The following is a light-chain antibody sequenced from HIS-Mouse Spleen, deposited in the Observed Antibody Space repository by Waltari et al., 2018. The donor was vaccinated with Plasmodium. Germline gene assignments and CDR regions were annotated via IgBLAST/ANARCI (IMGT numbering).Light chain of an antibody. V-gene: IGLV1-51*01. CDR2: DNN. CDR1: SPNIGNNY. Sequence: QSVLTQPPSVSAAPGPKFTIPCSGSSPNIGNNYVSWYQQLPGTAPKLLIYDNNKRPSGIPDRFSGSKSGTSATLGITGLQTGDEADYYCGTWDSSLSAGVVFGGGTKLTVL. CDR3: GTWDSSLSAGVV. J-gene: IGLJ2*01.